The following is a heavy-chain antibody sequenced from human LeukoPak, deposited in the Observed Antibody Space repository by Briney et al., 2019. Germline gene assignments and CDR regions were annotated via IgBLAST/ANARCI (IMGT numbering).Heavy chain of an antibody. D-gene: IGHD4-17*01. J-gene: IGHJ4*02. Sequence: TGGSLRLSCAASGFTFSSYAMSWVRQAPGKGLEWVSATSGSGGSTYYADSVKGRFTISRDNSKNTLYLQMNSLRAEDTAVYYCAKTFTYGDYTTAHFDYWGQGTLVTVSS. CDR3: AKTFTYGDYTTAHFDY. CDR1: GFTFSSYA. V-gene: IGHV3-23*01. CDR2: TSGSGGST.